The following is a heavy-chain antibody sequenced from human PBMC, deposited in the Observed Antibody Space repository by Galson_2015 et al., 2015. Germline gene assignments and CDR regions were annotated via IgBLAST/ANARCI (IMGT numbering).Heavy chain of an antibody. CDR3: ATGPGYCSSTSCYGHYFDY. J-gene: IGHJ4*02. Sequence: SVKVSCKASGYTFISYGLSWVRQAPGQGLEWMGWLNTNNGNTNYAQKLQGRVTMTTDTSTSTAYMELRSLRSDDTAVYYCATGPGYCSSTSCYGHYFDYWGQGTLITVSS. D-gene: IGHD2-2*01. CDR1: GYTFISYG. V-gene: IGHV1-18*01. CDR2: LNTNNGNT.